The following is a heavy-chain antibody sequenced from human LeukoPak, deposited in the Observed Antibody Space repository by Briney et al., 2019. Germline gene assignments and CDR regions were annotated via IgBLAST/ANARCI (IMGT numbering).Heavy chain of an antibody. D-gene: IGHD1-1*01. Sequence: GASVKVSCKASGGTFSSYAISWVRQAPGQGLEWMGRITPIFGIANYAQKFQGRATITADKSTSTAYMELSSLRSEDTAVYYCASGFRYNWNALGIEDWFDPWGQGTLVTVSS. CDR1: GGTFSSYA. CDR3: ASGFRYNWNALGIEDWFDP. CDR2: ITPIFGIA. J-gene: IGHJ5*02. V-gene: IGHV1-69*04.